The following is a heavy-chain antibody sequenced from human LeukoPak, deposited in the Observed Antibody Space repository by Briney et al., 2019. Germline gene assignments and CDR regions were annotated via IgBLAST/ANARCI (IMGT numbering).Heavy chain of an antibody. J-gene: IGHJ4*02. Sequence: GGSLRLSCTASGFTISDNYMSWVRQAPGKGLEWVSVMYSGGLTYYLDSVKGRFSTSRDNAKNTLLLQMNSLRVEDTAVYYCARELGSTRSFDYWGQGTLVTVSS. CDR1: GFTISDNY. V-gene: IGHV3-53*01. D-gene: IGHD1-26*01. CDR3: ARELGSTRSFDY. CDR2: MYSGGLT.